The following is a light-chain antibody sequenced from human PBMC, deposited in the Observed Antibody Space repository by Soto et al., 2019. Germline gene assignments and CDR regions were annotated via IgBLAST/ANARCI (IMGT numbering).Light chain of an antibody. V-gene: IGKV1-33*01. CDR1: HYISNY. J-gene: IGKJ3*01. CDR2: DGA. CDR3: QQYDTLFT. Sequence: DIQMTQSPSSVSASVGDRVTITCQASHYISNYLNWYQQRPGEAPKLLIYDGANLEAGVPSRFSGSGSGTDFTFTISSLQPEDIGTSYCQQYDTLFTFGPGTKVDIK.